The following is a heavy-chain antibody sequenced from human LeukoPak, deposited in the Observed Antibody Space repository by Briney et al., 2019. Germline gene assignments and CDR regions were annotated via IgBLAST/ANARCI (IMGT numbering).Heavy chain of an antibody. J-gene: IGHJ3*02. V-gene: IGHV3-74*01. CDR1: GFTFSSYW. D-gene: IGHD3-3*01. Sequence: GGSLRLSCAASGFTFSSYWMHWVRQAPGKGLVWVSRINSDGSSTSYADSVKGRFTISRDNAKNTLYLQMNSLRAEDTAVYYCARASAYYDFRSGYYSPVVDDAFDIWGQGTMVTVSS. CDR2: INSDGSST. CDR3: ARASAYYDFRSGYYSPVVDDAFDI.